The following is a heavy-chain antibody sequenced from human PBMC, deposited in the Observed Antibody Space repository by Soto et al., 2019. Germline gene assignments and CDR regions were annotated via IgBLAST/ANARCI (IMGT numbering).Heavy chain of an antibody. CDR1: GYTFTTST. Sequence: ASVKVSCKTSGYTFTTSTMHWVRQAPGQRLEWLGWINAANGYTKYSQRFQGRVTITRDTFASTAYMELSSLTSEDTAVYFCATPSPRSGSRYCFDYWGQGTLVTSPQ. D-gene: IGHD3-10*01. J-gene: IGHJ4*02. CDR3: ATPSPRSGSRYCFDY. CDR2: INAANGYT. V-gene: IGHV1-3*01.